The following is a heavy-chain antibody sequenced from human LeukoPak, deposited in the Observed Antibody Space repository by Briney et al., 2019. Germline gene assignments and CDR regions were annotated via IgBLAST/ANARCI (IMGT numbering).Heavy chain of an antibody. V-gene: IGHV3-48*03. CDR3: AKDFPHHYKTTHGMDL. D-gene: IGHD1-1*01. CDR2: ISVRATTI. J-gene: IGHJ6*02. CDR1: GFDLGHYE. Sequence: PGGSLRLSCAASGFDLGHYEVNWVRQAPGKGLEWIAHISVRATTIYYGDSVEGRFTISRADAKNSLFLQMNSLRVEDTAIYYCAKDFPHHYKTTHGMDLWGQGTTVTLS.